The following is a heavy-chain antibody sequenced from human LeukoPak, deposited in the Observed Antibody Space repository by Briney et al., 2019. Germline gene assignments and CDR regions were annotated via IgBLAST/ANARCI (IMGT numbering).Heavy chain of an antibody. Sequence: GESLKISCKGSGYRFTSFWIAWVRQMPGKGLEWMEIFYPGDSESRYSPPFEGQVTISADRSISTAYLQWSSLEASDTAMYYCARLAYCGGDCYSWGVSRAFDIWGQGTMVTVSS. CDR1: GYRFTSFW. D-gene: IGHD2-21*02. CDR3: ARLAYCGGDCYSWGVSRAFDI. V-gene: IGHV5-51*01. CDR2: FYPGDSES. J-gene: IGHJ3*02.